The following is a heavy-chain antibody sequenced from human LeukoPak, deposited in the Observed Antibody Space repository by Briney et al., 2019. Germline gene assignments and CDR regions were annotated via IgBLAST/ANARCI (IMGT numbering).Heavy chain of an antibody. CDR2: INPSGGST. V-gene: IGHV1-46*01. CDR1: GYTFTSYY. D-gene: IGHD2-2*01. CDR3: ARAYCSSTSCSRYYYYMDV. Sequence: ASVKVSCKASGYTFTSYYMHWVRQAPGQGLEWMGIINPSGGSTSYAQKFQGRVTMTRDMSTSTVYMELSSLRSEDTAVYYCARAYCSSTSCSRYYYYMDVWGKGTTVTVSS. J-gene: IGHJ6*03.